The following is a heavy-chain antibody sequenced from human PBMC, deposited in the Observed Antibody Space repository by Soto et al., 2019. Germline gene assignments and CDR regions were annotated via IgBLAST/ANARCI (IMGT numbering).Heavy chain of an antibody. Sequence: GGSLRLSFVCSGFTFSSYGMHWVRQAPGKGLECVAVISDTGSSHYYAASVEGRFTISRENSKNTLSLHMDRLRVGDTAVYYCAKDRGGDCPDNSCYFGADYWGQGTPVTVS. CDR2: ISDTGSSH. CDR3: AKDRGGDCPDNSCYFGADY. V-gene: IGHV3-30*18. J-gene: IGHJ4*02. D-gene: IGHD2-2*01. CDR1: GFTFSSYG.